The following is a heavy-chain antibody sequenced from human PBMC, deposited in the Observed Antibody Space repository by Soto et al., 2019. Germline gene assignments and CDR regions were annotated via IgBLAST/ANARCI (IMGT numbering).Heavy chain of an antibody. D-gene: IGHD5-12*01. CDR1: GGSISSYY. J-gene: IGHJ4*02. CDR3: ARVNSARPLSALVAFDY. Sequence: SETLSLTCTVSGGSISSYYWSWIRQPPGKGLEWNGYIYYSGSTYYNPSLKSRATISVDTSKNQFSLKLSSVTAADTAVYYCARVNSARPLSALVAFDYWGQGTLVTVSS. CDR2: IYYSGST. V-gene: IGHV4-59*12.